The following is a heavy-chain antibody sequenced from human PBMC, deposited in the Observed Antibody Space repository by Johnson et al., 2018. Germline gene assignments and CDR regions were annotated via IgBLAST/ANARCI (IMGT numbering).Heavy chain of an antibody. CDR1: GYSFTSYW. Sequence: EVQLVESGAEVKKPGESLKISCKGSGYSFTSYWIGWVRQMPGKGLEWMGIIYPGDSDTRYSPSFQGQVTISADKSISTAYLQWSSLKASDTAMYYCARRTYYYDSSGYSSPFDIWGQGTMVTVSS. D-gene: IGHD3-22*01. V-gene: IGHV5-51*03. J-gene: IGHJ3*02. CDR3: ARRTYYYDSSGYSSPFDI. CDR2: IYPGDSDT.